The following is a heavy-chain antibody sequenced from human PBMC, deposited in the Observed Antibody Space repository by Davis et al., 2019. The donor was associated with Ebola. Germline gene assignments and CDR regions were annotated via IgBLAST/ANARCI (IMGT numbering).Heavy chain of an antibody. D-gene: IGHD1-26*01. V-gene: IGHV3-23*01. CDR2: IIENGVDT. J-gene: IGHJ5*02. CDR1: GFTFSNYA. CDR3: AKDYSVRDREIIFDH. Sequence: PGGSLRLSCAASGFTFSNYAMSWVRQAPGKGLEWVSGIIENGVDTFYADSVKGRFTISRDNSKSTLDLQMDSVRAEDTAVYYCAKDYSVRDREIIFDHWGQGIPVTVSS.